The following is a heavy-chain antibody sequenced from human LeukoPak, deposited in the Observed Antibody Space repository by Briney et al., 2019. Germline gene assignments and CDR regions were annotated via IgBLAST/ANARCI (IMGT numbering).Heavy chain of an antibody. Sequence: GASVKVSCKASGGTFSSYAISWVRQAPGQGLEWMGWISGYNGKTNYAQNFQGRVTVTIDTPTSTAYMELRSLRSDDTAVYYCARWSGGSDWLYHYGMDVWGQGTTVTVSS. D-gene: IGHD6-19*01. CDR3: ARWSGGSDWLYHYGMDV. CDR1: GGTFSSYA. CDR2: ISGYNGKT. J-gene: IGHJ6*02. V-gene: IGHV1-18*01.